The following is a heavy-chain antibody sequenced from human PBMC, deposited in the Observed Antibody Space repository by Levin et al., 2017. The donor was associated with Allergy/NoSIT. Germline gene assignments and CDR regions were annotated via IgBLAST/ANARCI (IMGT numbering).Heavy chain of an antibody. Sequence: GGSLRLSCAASGFTFTRHGFHWVRQAPGKGLEWVAVIWYDGSRQYYADSVKGRFTISRDDSKNTLYLQMNSLRPEDTAAYYCTRASYGMTHDFWGPGTLVTVSS. CDR3: TRASYGMTHDF. V-gene: IGHV3-33*01. J-gene: IGHJ4*02. CDR2: IWYDGSRQ. D-gene: IGHD3-16*01. CDR1: GFTFTRHG.